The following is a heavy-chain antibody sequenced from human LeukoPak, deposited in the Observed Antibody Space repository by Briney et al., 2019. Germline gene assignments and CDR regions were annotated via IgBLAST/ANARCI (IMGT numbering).Heavy chain of an antibody. CDR1: VGSISSGGYY. Sequence: PSQTLSLTCTVSVGSISSGGYYWSWIRQHPGKGLEWIGYIYYSGSTYYNPSLKSRVTISVDTSKNQFSLKLSSVTAADTAVYYCARKMRGDYYGMDVWGQGTTVTVSS. V-gene: IGHV4-31*03. D-gene: IGHD3-10*01. CDR2: IYYSGST. J-gene: IGHJ6*02. CDR3: ARKMRGDYYGMDV.